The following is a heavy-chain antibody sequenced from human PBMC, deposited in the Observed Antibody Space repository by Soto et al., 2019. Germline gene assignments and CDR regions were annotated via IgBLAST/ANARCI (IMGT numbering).Heavy chain of an antibody. CDR1: GASISGYY. Sequence: SETLSLTCTVSGASISGYYWSWIRKSAGKGLEWIGRIYATGTTDYNPSLKSRVIMSVDTSKKQFSLKLRSVTASDTAVYYCVRDGTKTLRDWFDPWGQGISVTVSS. CDR3: VRDGTKTLRDWFDP. J-gene: IGHJ5*02. CDR2: IYATGTT. D-gene: IGHD1-1*01. V-gene: IGHV4-4*07.